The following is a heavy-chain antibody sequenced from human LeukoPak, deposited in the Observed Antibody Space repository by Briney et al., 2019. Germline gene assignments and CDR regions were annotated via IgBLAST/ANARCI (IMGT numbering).Heavy chain of an antibody. CDR1: GYTFTSYD. Sequence: ASVKVSCKASGYTFTSYDINWVRQATGQGLEWMGWMNPNSGNTGYAQKFQGRVTMTRNTSISTAYMELSSLRSEHTAVYYCARHNYYDIPPYYYYYMDVWGKGTTVTVSS. J-gene: IGHJ6*03. CDR3: ARHNYYDIPPYYYYYMDV. CDR2: MNPNSGNT. D-gene: IGHD3-22*01. V-gene: IGHV1-8*01.